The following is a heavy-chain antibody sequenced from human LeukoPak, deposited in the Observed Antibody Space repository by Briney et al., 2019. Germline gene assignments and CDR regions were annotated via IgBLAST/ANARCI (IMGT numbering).Heavy chain of an antibody. J-gene: IGHJ4*02. D-gene: IGHD3-22*01. CDR2: IYYSGST. Sequence: SETLSLTCTVSGGSISSYYWSWIRQPPGKGLEWIGYIYYSGSTNYNPSLKSRVTISVDTSKNQFSLKLSSVTAADTAVYYCARAYYYDSSGHPPGYWGQGTLVTVSS. CDR3: ARAYYYDSSGHPPGY. CDR1: GGSISSYY. V-gene: IGHV4-59*01.